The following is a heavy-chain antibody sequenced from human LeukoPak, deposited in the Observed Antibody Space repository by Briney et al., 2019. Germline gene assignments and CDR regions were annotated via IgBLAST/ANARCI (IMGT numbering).Heavy chain of an antibody. Sequence: SGPTLVKPTQTLTLTCTFSGFSLSTSGVGVGWIRQPPGKALEWLALIYWGDDKRYSPSLKSRLTITKDTSKNQVVLTMTNMDPVETATYYCAHKNITKSLDYWGQGTLVTVSS. V-gene: IGHV2-5*02. CDR3: AHKNITKSLDY. CDR1: GFSLSTSGVG. J-gene: IGHJ4*02. D-gene: IGHD3-10*01. CDR2: IYWGDDK.